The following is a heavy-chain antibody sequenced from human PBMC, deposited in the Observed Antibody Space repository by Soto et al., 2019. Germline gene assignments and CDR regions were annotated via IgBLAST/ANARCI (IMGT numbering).Heavy chain of an antibody. Sequence: PGESLKISCKGSGYSFTSYWIGWVRQMPGKGLEWMGIIYPGDSDTKYSPSFQGQVTISADKSISTAYLQWSSLKASDTAMYYCASTKTQSMVRGRAYYYYGMDVWGQGTTVTVSS. V-gene: IGHV5-51*01. CDR3: ASTKTQSMVRGRAYYYYGMDV. J-gene: IGHJ6*02. CDR1: GYSFTSYW. CDR2: IYPGDSDT. D-gene: IGHD3-10*01.